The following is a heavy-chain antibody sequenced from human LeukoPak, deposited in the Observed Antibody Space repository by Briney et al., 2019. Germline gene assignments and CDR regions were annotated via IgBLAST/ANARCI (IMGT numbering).Heavy chain of an antibody. CDR1: GFTFNTYA. Sequence: GGSLRLSCAASGFTFNTYAMSWVRQAPGKGLEWVSGISGSGRTTYYADSVKGRFTIPRDNSKNTLFVQMNSLRAEDTAVYCCAKDRRELDVLDIWGQGTMVTVSS. J-gene: IGHJ3*02. CDR2: ISGSGRTT. CDR3: AKDRRELDVLDI. V-gene: IGHV3-23*01.